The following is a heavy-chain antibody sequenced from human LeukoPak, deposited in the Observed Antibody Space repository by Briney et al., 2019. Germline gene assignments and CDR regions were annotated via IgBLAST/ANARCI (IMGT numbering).Heavy chain of an antibody. CDR1: GFTFSSYG. Sequence: GRSLRLSCAASGFTFSSYGMHWVRQAPGKGLEWVAVIWYDGSNKYYADSVKGRFTISRDNSKNTLYLQMNSLRAEDTAVYYWARSIAVALGDWFDPWGQGTLVTVSS. CDR3: ARSIAVALGDWFDP. CDR2: IWYDGSNK. V-gene: IGHV3-33*01. D-gene: IGHD6-19*01. J-gene: IGHJ5*02.